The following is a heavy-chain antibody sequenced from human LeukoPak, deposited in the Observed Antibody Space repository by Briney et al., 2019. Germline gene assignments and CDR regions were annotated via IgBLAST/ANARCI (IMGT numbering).Heavy chain of an antibody. J-gene: IGHJ4*02. Sequence: GGSLSLSCAASGFTFSNYWMHWVRQAPGQGLVWVSRINTDGSTINYADSVKCRFTISRDDAKNTLYLHMYSLRAEDTAIYYCARAGSYRFDYWGQGTLVTVSS. CDR1: GFTFSNYW. CDR2: INTDGSTI. V-gene: IGHV3-74*01. D-gene: IGHD3-16*02. CDR3: ARAGSYRFDY.